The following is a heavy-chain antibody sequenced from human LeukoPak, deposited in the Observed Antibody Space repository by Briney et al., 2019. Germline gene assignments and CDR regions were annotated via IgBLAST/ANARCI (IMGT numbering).Heavy chain of an antibody. D-gene: IGHD1-26*01. CDR3: ARRSWIVGAYYFDY. CDR2: INHRGST. CDR1: GGSFSGYY. J-gene: IGHJ4*02. V-gene: IGHV4-34*01. Sequence: SETLSLTCAVYGGSFSGYYWSWIRQPPGKGLEWIGEINHRGSTNYNPSLKSRVTISVDTSKNQFSLKLSSVTAADAAVYYCARRSWIVGAYYFDYWGQGTLVTVSS.